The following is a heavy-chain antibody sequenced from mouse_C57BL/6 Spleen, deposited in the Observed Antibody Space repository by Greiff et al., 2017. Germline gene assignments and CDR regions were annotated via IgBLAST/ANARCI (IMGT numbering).Heavy chain of an antibody. Sequence: EVMLVESEGGLVQPGCSMKLSCTASGFTFSDYYMAWVRQVPEKGLEWVANINYDGSSTYYMDSLKSRFIISRDNAKNILYLQMSSLKSEDTATYYCARARLWFDYWGQGTTLTVSS. CDR2: INYDGSST. D-gene: IGHD3-1*01. CDR3: ARARLWFDY. J-gene: IGHJ2*01. CDR1: GFTFSDYY. V-gene: IGHV5-16*01.